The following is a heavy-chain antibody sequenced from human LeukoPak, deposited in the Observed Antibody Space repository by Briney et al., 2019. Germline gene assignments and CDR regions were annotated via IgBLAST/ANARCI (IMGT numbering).Heavy chain of an antibody. CDR3: ATPRYYDFWSGLAYYYYMDV. V-gene: IGHV1-69*01. J-gene: IGHJ6*03. D-gene: IGHD3-3*01. CDR2: IIPIFGTA. CDR1: GGTFSSYA. Sequence: ASVKVSCKASGGTFSSYAISWVRQAPGQGLEWMGGIIPIFGTANYAQKFQGRVTITADESTSTAYMELSSLRSEDTAVYYCATPRYYDFWSGLAYYYYMDVWGKGTTVTVSS.